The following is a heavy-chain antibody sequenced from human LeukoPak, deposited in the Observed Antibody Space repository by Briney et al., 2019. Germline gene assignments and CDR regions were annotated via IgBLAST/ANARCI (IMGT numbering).Heavy chain of an antibody. CDR1: GDSVSSKSAS. CDR3: ARGTGSLDY. V-gene: IGHV6-1*01. J-gene: IGHJ4*02. Sequence: SQTLSLTCAISGDSVSSKSASWNWIRQSPSRGLVWLGRTYSRSKWFNDYAVSVKSRITINPDTSKNQFSLHLTSVTPDDTAVYYCARGTGSLDYWGQGTLVTVSS. CDR2: TYSRSKWFN. D-gene: IGHD1-26*01.